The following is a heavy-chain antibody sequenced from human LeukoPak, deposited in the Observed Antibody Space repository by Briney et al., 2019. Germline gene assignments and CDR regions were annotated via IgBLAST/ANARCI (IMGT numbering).Heavy chain of an antibody. CDR3: ARGFGDYSDYYYMDV. V-gene: IGHV3-30*04. D-gene: IGHD4-17*01. CDR2: ISYDGNNK. Sequence: GRSLRLSCAASGFTFSGSAIHWVRQAPGKGLEWVALISYDGNNKYYADSVKGRFTLSRDNSKNTLYPQMNSLRDEDTAVYYCARGFGDYSDYYYMDVWGKGTTVTVSS. J-gene: IGHJ6*03. CDR1: GFTFSGSA.